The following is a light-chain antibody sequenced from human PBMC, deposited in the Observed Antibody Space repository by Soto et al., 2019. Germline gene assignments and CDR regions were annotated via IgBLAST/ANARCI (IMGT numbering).Light chain of an antibody. CDR1: SSNIGAGYD. Sequence: QSVLTQPPSVSGSPGQRVTISCTGSSSNIGAGYDVNWYQKLPGTAPKLLIYGNSNRPSGVPDRFSGSKSGTSASLAITGIKAEDEADYYCQSYDSSLSGYVFGTGTKLTVL. CDR3: QSYDSSLSGYV. CDR2: GNS. J-gene: IGLJ1*01. V-gene: IGLV1-40*01.